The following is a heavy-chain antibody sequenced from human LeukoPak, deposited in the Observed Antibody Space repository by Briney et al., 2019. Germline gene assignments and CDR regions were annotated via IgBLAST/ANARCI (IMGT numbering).Heavy chain of an antibody. D-gene: IGHD6-13*01. V-gene: IGHV5-10-1*01. Sequence: GESLKISCKGSGYSLTSYWISWVRQMPGKGLEWMGRIDPADSYTNYSPSFQGHVTISADKSISTAYLQWSSLKASDTAMYYCARLIAVADNWFDPWGQGTLVTVSS. CDR3: ARLIAVADNWFDP. CDR1: GYSLTSYW. J-gene: IGHJ5*02. CDR2: IDPADSYT.